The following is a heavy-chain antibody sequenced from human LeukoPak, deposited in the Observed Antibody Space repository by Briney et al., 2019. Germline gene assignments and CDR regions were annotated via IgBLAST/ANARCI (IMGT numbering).Heavy chain of an antibody. CDR1: GGSFSSGSYY. CDR3: ARHLWGTSTETSVLFDY. J-gene: IGHJ4*02. V-gene: IGHV4-61*01. D-gene: IGHD3-16*01. CDR2: IYYSGST. Sequence: SETLSLTCTVSGGSFSSGSYYWSWIRQPPGKGLEWVGYIYYSGSTKYNPSLKSRVTISVDTSRNQFSLRVSSVTAADTAVYFCARHLWGTSTETSVLFDYWGQGAQVTVSS.